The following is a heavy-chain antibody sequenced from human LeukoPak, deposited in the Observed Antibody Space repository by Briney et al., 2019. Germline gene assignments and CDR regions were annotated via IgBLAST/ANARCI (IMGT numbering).Heavy chain of an antibody. V-gene: IGHV4-39*01. CDR3: ARGQYCSSTSCYLDY. Sequence: RASETLSLTCTVSGGSISSSSYYWGWIHQPPGKGLEWIGSIYYSGSTYYNPSLKSRVTISVDTSKNQFSLKLSSVTAADTAVYYCARGQYCSSTSCYLDYWGQGTLVTVSS. J-gene: IGHJ4*02. CDR1: GGSISSSSYY. D-gene: IGHD2-2*01. CDR2: IYYSGST.